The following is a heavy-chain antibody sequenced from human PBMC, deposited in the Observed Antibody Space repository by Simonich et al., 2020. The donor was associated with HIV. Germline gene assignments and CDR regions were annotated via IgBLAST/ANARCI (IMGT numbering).Heavy chain of an antibody. CDR1: GFMFRSYA. V-gene: IGHV3-30*07. D-gene: IGHD3-3*01. CDR2: KAYDGSNK. CDR3: ARDAAYYDFWSGSNYYYYYMDV. Sequence: VQVVESGGGLVQPGGSLRLSCEAAGFMFRSYAMHWDRQAPGKGLGGVAVKAYDGSNKYYADSVKGRFTISRDNSKNTMYLQMNSLRAEDTAVYYCARDAAYYDFWSGSNYYYYYMDVWGKGTTVTVSS. J-gene: IGHJ6*03.